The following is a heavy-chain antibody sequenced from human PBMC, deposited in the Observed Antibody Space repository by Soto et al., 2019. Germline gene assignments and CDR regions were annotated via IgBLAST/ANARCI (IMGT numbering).Heavy chain of an antibody. CDR2: INHSGST. CDR1: GGSFSGYY. D-gene: IGHD2-2*01. Sequence: QVQLQQWGAGLLKPSETLSLTCAVYGGSFSGYYWSWIRQPPGKGLEWIGEINHSGSTNYNPSLKSRVTISVDTSKNQFSLKLSSVTAADTAVYYCARPGSIVVVPAAIPWFDPWGQGTLVTVSS. CDR3: ARPGSIVVVPAAIPWFDP. V-gene: IGHV4-34*01. J-gene: IGHJ5*02.